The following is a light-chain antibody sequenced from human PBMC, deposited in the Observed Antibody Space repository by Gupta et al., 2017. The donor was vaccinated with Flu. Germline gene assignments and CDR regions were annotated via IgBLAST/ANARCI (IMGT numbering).Light chain of an antibody. Sequence: EILLTQSPATLSLSPGERATLSCRASQNIERYLAWYQQKPGQVPRLLIYDVSARATGVPARFSGSGSGTDFTLTITSLAPEDFGTYYCQQRKYGWPITFGQGTRLDIK. CDR1: QNIERY. CDR2: DVS. V-gene: IGKV3-11*01. CDR3: QQRKYGWPIT. J-gene: IGKJ5*01.